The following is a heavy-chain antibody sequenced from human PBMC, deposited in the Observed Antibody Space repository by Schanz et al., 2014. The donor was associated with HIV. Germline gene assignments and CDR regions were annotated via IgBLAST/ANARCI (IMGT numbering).Heavy chain of an antibody. V-gene: IGHV3-23*04. CDR2: ISESGGRS. CDR3: AKPEYDSRGNSQSHFDS. J-gene: IGHJ4*02. D-gene: IGHD3-22*01. Sequence: VHLVESGGGVVQPGGSLRLSCAASGFTFNNYAMTWVRQAPGKGLEWVSSISESGGRSYYADSVNGRFTISRDNSKNTLYLQMTTLRTEDTAVYYCAKPEYDSRGNSQSHFDSWGQGTLVTVSS. CDR1: GFTFNNYA.